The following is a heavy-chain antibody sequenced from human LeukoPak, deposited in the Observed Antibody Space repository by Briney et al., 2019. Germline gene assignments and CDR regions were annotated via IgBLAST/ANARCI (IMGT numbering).Heavy chain of an antibody. J-gene: IGHJ3*02. V-gene: IGHV4-59*04. D-gene: IGHD2-21*02. Sequence: SETLSLTCTVSGGSITSYYWNWIRQPPGKGLEWIGAVYYTGNAYYNPSLKSRVTISVDTSDNRSSLHLSSVNAADTAIYYCARLRALSGHRGAFDIWGQGTLVTVSS. CDR2: VYYTGNA. CDR3: ARLRALSGHRGAFDI. CDR1: GGSITSYY.